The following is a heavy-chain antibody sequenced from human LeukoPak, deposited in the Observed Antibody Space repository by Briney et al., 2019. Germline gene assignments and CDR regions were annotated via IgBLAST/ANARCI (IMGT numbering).Heavy chain of an antibody. J-gene: IGHJ4*02. CDR1: GFTLSSYA. D-gene: IGHD5-24*01. CDR3: VKDRAMATRTHYFDY. V-gene: IGHV3-64D*06. Sequence: GGSLRLSCSASGFTLSSYAMHWVRQPPGKGLEYVSAISTNGGTTYYADSVKGRFTISRDNSKNTLHLQMSSLRGEDTAVYYCVKDRAMATRTHYFDYWGQGTPVTVSS. CDR2: ISTNGGTT.